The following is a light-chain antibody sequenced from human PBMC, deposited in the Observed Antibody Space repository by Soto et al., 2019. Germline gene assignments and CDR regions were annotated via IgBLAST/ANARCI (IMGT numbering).Light chain of an antibody. CDR1: QSVSRY. V-gene: IGKV3-11*01. CDR2: DIS. Sequence: EIVLTQSPATLSLSPGESATLSCRASQSVSRYLAWYQQKPGQAPRLLIYDISNRATGVPARFSGSGSGTHLPLTISIREPEDFSLYYCQQRGNWPLYTFGQGTKLEIK. CDR3: QQRGNWPLYT. J-gene: IGKJ2*01.